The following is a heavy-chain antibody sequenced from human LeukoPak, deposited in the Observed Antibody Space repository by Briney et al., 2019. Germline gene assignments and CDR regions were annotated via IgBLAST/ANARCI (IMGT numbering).Heavy chain of an antibody. Sequence: GGSLRLSCAAPGFTFSSYAMHWVRQAPGKGLEWVAVISYDGSNKYYADSVKGRFTISRDNSKNTLYLQMNSLRAEDTAVYYCARDDSSSSWSQTGFDYWGQGTLVTVSS. CDR3: ARDDSSSSWSQTGFDY. J-gene: IGHJ4*02. CDR1: GFTFSSYA. V-gene: IGHV3-30-3*01. D-gene: IGHD6-13*01. CDR2: ISYDGSNK.